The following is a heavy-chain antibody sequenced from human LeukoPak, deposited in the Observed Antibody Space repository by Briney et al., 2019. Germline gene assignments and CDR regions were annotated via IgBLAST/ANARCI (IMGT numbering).Heavy chain of an antibody. Sequence: GGSLRLSCAATGFTVSSNYMSWVRQAPGQGLEWVSVIYSGGSTYYADSVKGRFTIPRDNSKNTLYLQMNNLRAEDTAVYYCARGRPVGASTVEDYWGQGTLVTVSS. CDR2: IYSGGST. J-gene: IGHJ4*02. D-gene: IGHD1-26*01. CDR1: GFTVSSNY. V-gene: IGHV3-66*01. CDR3: ARGRPVGASTVEDY.